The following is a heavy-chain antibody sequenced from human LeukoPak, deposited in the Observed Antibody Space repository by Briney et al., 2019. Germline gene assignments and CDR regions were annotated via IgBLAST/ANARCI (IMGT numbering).Heavy chain of an antibody. V-gene: IGHV4-59*01. J-gene: IGHJ5*02. CDR1: GGSISSYY. CDR3: ARDEANYYGSGSSGGFDP. Sequence: SETLSLTCTVSGGSISSYYWSWIRQPPGKGLEWIGYIYYSGSTNYNPSLKSRVTISVDTSKNQFSLKLSSVTAADTAVYYCARDEANYYGSGSSGGFDPWGQGTLVTVSS. D-gene: IGHD3-10*01. CDR2: IYYSGST.